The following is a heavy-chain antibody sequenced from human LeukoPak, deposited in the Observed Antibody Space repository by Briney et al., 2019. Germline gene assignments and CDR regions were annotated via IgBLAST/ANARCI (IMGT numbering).Heavy chain of an antibody. CDR3: ARVRQQLVPAYFDY. V-gene: IGHV4-34*01. D-gene: IGHD6-13*01. CDR2: INHSGST. Sequence: PSETLSLICAVYGGSFGGYYWSWIRGPPGKGLERIGEINHSGSTNYNPSLKSRVTISVDTSKNQFSLKLSSVTAADTAVYYCARVRQQLVPAYFDYWGQGTLVTVSS. CDR1: GGSFGGYY. J-gene: IGHJ4*02.